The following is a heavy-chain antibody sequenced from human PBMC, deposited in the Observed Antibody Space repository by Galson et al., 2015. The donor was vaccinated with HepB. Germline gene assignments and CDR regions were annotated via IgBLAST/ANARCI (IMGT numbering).Heavy chain of an antibody. Sequence: CAISGDSVSNNSAAWNWIRQSPSRGLEWLGRTYYRSKWYNDYAVSVKSRITINPDTSRNQFSLQLNSVTPEDTAVYYCSRATTAGVRGPFYYGMDVWGLGTTVTVSS. D-gene: IGHD6-13*01. CDR1: GDSVSNNSAA. V-gene: IGHV6-1*01. J-gene: IGHJ6*02. CDR3: SRATTAGVRGPFYYGMDV. CDR2: TYYRSKWYN.